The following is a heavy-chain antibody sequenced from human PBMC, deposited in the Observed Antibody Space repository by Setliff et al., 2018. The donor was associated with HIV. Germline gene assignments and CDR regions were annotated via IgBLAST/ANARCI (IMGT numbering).Heavy chain of an antibody. CDR1: GYTFTGYY. CDR3: ARGRLAGNNFWNGYDGLDP. CDR2: INPNSGSA. J-gene: IGHJ5*02. Sequence: ASVKVSCKASGYTFTGYYMHWVRQAPGQGLEWMGWINPNSGSAGSAQRFQGRITLTRNSSINTAYMDLSSLRSEDTAVYYCARGRLAGNNFWNGYDGLDPWGQGTLVTVSS. D-gene: IGHD3-3*01. V-gene: IGHV1-8*02.